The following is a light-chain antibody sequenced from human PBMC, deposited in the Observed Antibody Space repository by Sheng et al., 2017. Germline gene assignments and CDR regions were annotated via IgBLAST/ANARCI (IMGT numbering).Light chain of an antibody. CDR3: QQSYSTHIT. CDR2: DAS. Sequence: DIQMTQSPSSLSASVGDRVTITCQASQDISNYLNWYQQKPGKAPKLLIYDASNLETGVPSRFSGSGSGTDFTLTISSLQPEDFATYYCQQSYSTHITFGQGTRLEIK. CDR1: QDISNY. V-gene: IGKV1-39*01. J-gene: IGKJ5*01.